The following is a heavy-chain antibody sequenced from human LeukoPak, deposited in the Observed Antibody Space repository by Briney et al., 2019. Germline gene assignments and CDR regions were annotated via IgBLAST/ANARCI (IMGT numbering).Heavy chain of an antibody. J-gene: IGHJ6*03. Sequence: GGSLRLSCAASGFTFDSYGMSWVRQAPGKGLEWVSGINWNGDDTTYADSVKGRFTISRDNAKNSLYLQINSLRAEDTALYYCARDIHYYDSSGYYYVDYYYYYMDVWGKGTTVTISS. D-gene: IGHD3-22*01. CDR2: INWNGDDT. CDR3: ARDIHYYDSSGYYYVDYYYYYMDV. CDR1: GFTFDSYG. V-gene: IGHV3-20*04.